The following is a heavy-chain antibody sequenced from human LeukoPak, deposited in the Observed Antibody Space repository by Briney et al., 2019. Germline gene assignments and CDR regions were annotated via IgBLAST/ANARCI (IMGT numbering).Heavy chain of an antibody. V-gene: IGHV1-69*05. D-gene: IGHD6-13*01. Sequence: ASVKVSCKASGGAFSSYAISWVRQAPGQGLEWMGRIVPIFGTANYAQKFQGRVTITTDESTSTAYMELSSLRSEDRAVYYCARGIAAAGMDYYYYMDVWGKGTTVTVSS. CDR2: IVPIFGTA. CDR1: GGAFSSYA. J-gene: IGHJ6*03. CDR3: ARGIAAAGMDYYYYMDV.